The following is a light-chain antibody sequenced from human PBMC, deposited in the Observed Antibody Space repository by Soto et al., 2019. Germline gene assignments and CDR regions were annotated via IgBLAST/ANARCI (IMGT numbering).Light chain of an antibody. Sequence: QSVLTQPPSASGTPGQRVTISCSGSSSNIETNDIFWHQQLPGSAPKLLIYSNDQRPSGVPDRFSASKSGTSASLAISGLRSEDEAEYFCVTWDDSLSGVLFGGGTKLTVL. V-gene: IGLV1-47*02. CDR1: SSNIETND. CDR2: SND. CDR3: VTWDDSLSGVL. J-gene: IGLJ2*01.